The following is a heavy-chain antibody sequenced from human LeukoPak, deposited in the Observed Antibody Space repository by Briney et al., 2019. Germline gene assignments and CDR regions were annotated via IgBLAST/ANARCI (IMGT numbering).Heavy chain of an antibody. CDR3: ARLGSSSWYGYFDY. J-gene: IGHJ4*02. Sequence: SETLSLTCTVSGGSISSYYWSWIRQPAGKGLEWIGRIYTSGSTNHNPSLKSRVTMSVDTSKNQFSLKLSSVTAADTAVYYCARLGSSSWYGYFDYWGQGTLVTVSS. CDR1: GGSISSYY. CDR2: IYTSGST. V-gene: IGHV4-4*07. D-gene: IGHD6-13*01.